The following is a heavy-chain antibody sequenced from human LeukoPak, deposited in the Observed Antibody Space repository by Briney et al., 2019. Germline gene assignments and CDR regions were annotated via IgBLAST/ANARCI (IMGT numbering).Heavy chain of an antibody. CDR1: GYTFTSYG. CDR2: ISAYNGNT. CDR3: AGSIAVAGTTYFDY. D-gene: IGHD6-19*01. Sequence: ASVKVSCKAPGYTFTSYGISWVRQAPGQGLEWMGWISAYNGNTNYAQKLQGRVTMTTDTSTSTAYMELRSLRSDDTAVYYCAGSIAVAGTTYFDYWGQGTLVTVSS. V-gene: IGHV1-18*01. J-gene: IGHJ4*02.